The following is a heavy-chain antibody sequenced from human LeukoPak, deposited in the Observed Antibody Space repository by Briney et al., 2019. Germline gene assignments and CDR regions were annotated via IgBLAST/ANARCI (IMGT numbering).Heavy chain of an antibody. CDR1: GYTLTCNY. V-gene: IGHV1-2*02. CDR2: INPNSGGT. D-gene: IGHD3-9*01. J-gene: IGHJ4*02. CDR3: ARDIHDILTGYPDY. Sequence: GASVKVSWKDTGYTLTCNYMHWVRHSPGQGLEWMGWINPNSGGTNYAQKFQGRVTMTRDTSISTAYMELSRLRSNDTAVYHCARDIHDILTGYPDYWGQGTLVTVSS.